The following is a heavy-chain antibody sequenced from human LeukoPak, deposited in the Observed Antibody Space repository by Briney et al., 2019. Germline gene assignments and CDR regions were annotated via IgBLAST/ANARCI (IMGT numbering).Heavy chain of an antibody. J-gene: IGHJ3*02. CDR3: AKDIAAAGTDGDAFDI. D-gene: IGHD6-13*01. CDR2: IKQDGSEK. Sequence: GGSLRLSCAASGFTFSSYWMSWVRQAPGKGLEWVANIKQDGSEKYYVDSVKGRFTISRDNAKNSLYLQMNSLRAEDTALYYCAKDIAAAGTDGDAFDIWGQGTMVTVSS. CDR1: GFTFSSYW. V-gene: IGHV3-7*03.